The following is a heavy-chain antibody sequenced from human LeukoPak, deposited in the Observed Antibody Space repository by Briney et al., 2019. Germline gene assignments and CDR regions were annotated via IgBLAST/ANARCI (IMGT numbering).Heavy chain of an antibody. CDR2: IDSGSNT. CDR3: ARATIIIMRGSISHIFDY. CDR1: GFTVSTDY. D-gene: IGHD3-3*02. V-gene: IGHV3-53*01. J-gene: IGHJ4*02. Sequence: GGSQRLCCAASGFTVSTDYMTWGRQAPGKGMEWVSVIDSGSNTYYTDSVKGRFTISRDNSQNTLYLQMNGLRAEDTAIYYCARATIIIMRGSISHIFDYWGQGTLVTVSS.